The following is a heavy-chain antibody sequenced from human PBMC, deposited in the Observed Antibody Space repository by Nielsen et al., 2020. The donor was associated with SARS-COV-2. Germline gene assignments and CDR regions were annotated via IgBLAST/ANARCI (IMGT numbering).Heavy chain of an antibody. CDR1: GGTFSSYA. Sequence: SVKVSCKASGGTFSSYAISWVRQAPGQGLEWMGGIIPIFGTANYAQKFQGRVTITADESTSTAYMELSSLRSEDTAVYYYTSQVEMATYFDYWGQGTLVTVSS. CDR3: TSQVEMATYFDY. J-gene: IGHJ4*02. V-gene: IGHV1-69*13. CDR2: IIPIFGTA. D-gene: IGHD5-24*01.